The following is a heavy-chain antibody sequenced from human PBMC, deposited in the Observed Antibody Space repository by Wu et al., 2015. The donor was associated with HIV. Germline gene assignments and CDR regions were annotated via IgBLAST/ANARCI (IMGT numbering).Heavy chain of an antibody. CDR2: FDPEDGET. Sequence: QVQLVQSGAEVKKPGASVKVSCKVSGYTLTELSMHWVRQAPGKGLEWMGGFDPEDGETIYAQKFQGRVTMTEDTSTDTAYMELSSLRSEDTAVYYCATVLRQWDTAMVTAFFDYWGQGTLVTVSS. J-gene: IGHJ4*02. V-gene: IGHV1-24*01. D-gene: IGHD5-18*01. CDR3: ATVLRQWDTAMVTAFFDY. CDR1: GYTLTELS.